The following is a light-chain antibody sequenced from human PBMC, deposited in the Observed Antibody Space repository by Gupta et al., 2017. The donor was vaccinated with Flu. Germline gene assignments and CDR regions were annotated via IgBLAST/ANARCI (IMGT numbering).Light chain of an antibody. CDR2: YDD. Sequence: NSVLPQPHSVSESPGKPVTTSCTRDRGFLANNYVQWYQQRPRQAPPTVIYYDDQRPSGVPVRFSASSDRSSNSDSLTISGLKPEDEAYYDCQYYENSRPWVFGGGTKLTVL. CDR1: RGFLANNY. V-gene: IGLV6-57*03. CDR3: QYYENSRPWV. J-gene: IGLJ3*02.